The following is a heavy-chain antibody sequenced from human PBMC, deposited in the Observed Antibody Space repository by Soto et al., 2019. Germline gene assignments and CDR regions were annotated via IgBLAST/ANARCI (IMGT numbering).Heavy chain of an antibody. CDR3: EGGGVEVVATYAFDY. D-gene: IGHD5-12*01. V-gene: IGHV1-69*01. Sequence: QVQLVQSGAEVKKPGSSVKVSCKASGGTFNNYAISWVRQAPGQGLEWMGGIIPIIGTADYAHKFQGRLAISADESSGTTFMELSSLRAEDTALYYCEGGGVEVVATYAFDYWGQGTLVTVSS. J-gene: IGHJ4*02. CDR2: IIPIIGTA. CDR1: GGTFNNYA.